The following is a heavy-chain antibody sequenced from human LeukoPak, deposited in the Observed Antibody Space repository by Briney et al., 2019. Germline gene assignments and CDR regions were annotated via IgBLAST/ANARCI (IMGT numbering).Heavy chain of an antibody. CDR2: IYYSGST. CDR1: GGSISSYY. J-gene: IGHJ3*02. CDR3: ARVFPWGYGEYEVQALDI. D-gene: IGHD4-17*01. Sequence: SEALSLTCTVSGGSISSYYWSWIRQPPGKGLEWIGCIYYSGSTNYNPSLKSRVTISVDTSKHQFSLKLSSVTAADTVVYYCARVFPWGYGEYEVQALDIWGQGTMVTVSS. V-gene: IGHV4-59*01.